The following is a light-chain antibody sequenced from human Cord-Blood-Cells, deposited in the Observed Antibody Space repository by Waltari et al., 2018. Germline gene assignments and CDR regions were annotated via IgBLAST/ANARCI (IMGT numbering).Light chain of an antibody. CDR1: QSVSISY. V-gene: IGKV3-20*01. J-gene: IGKJ5*01. CDR3: QQYGSSPPIT. Sequence: EIVLTQPPCTLSFSAGERATLSCRASQSVSISYLAWYQQKPGQGPRLLSYRASSRATGIPDRFSGSGSGTDFTLTISRLEHEDFAVYYCQQYGSSPPITFGQGTRLEIK. CDR2: RAS.